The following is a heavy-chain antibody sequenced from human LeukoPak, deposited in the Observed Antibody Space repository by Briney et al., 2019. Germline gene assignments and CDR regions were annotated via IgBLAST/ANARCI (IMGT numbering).Heavy chain of an antibody. Sequence: ASVKVSCKASGYTFTSYGISWVRQAPGQGLEWMGWISAYNGNTNYAQKVQGRVAMTTDTSTSTAYMELRSLGSDDTAVYYCARDSSGYPRDASDYWGQGTLVTVSS. CDR3: ARDSSGYPRDASDY. J-gene: IGHJ4*02. CDR1: GYTFTSYG. D-gene: IGHD3-22*01. CDR2: ISAYNGNT. V-gene: IGHV1-18*01.